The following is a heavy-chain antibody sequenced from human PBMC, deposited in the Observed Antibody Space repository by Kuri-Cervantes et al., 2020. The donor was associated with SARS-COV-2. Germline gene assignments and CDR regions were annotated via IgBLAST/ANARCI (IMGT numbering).Heavy chain of an antibody. CDR1: GGSISSYY. J-gene: IGHJ4*02. CDR3: ARGAIAAAAFDY. V-gene: IGHV4-59*12. D-gene: IGHD6-13*01. CDR2: IYYSGST. Sequence: SETLSPTCTVSGGSISSYYWSWIRQPPGKGLEWIGYIYYSGSTNYNPSLKSRVTISVDTSKNQFSLKLSSVTAADTAVYYCARGAIAAAAFDYWGQGTLVTVSS.